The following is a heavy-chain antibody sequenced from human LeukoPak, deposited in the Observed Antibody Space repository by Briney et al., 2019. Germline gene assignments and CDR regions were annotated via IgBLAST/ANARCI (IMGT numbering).Heavy chain of an antibody. CDR3: ARDPIPRRSFYYMDV. Sequence: GASVKVSCKASGYTFTGYYMHWVRQAPGQGLEWMGWINPNSGGTNYAQKFQGRVTMTRDTSISTAYMELSRLRSDDTAVYYCARDPIPRRSFYYMDVWGKGTTVTISS. D-gene: IGHD2-2*02. CDR2: INPNSGGT. V-gene: IGHV1-2*02. CDR1: GYTFTGYY. J-gene: IGHJ6*03.